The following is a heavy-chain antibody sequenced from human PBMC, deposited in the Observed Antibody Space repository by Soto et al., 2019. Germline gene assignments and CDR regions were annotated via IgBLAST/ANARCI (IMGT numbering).Heavy chain of an antibody. Sequence: GTLALTCAVSGGSFSGYYWSWVRQTPGKGLEWIGDINHTGGSNYNPSLKSRVMISVDTAKTQFSLNVTSVTAADTAVYYCAREVGYYSATRRNLYFDYWGPGTLVTVSS. CDR1: GGSFSGYY. CDR3: AREVGYYSATRRNLYFDY. V-gene: IGHV4-34*01. D-gene: IGHD2-2*01. J-gene: IGHJ4*02. CDR2: INHTGGS.